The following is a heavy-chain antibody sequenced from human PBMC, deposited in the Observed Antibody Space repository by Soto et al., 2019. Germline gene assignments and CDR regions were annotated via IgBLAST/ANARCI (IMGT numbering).Heavy chain of an antibody. D-gene: IGHD6-19*01. J-gene: IGHJ5*02. V-gene: IGHV1-18*01. CDR2: ISAYNGNT. CDR1: GYTFTSYG. CDR3: ARVKSIAVGSDNNWFDP. Sequence: ASVKVSCKASGYTFTSYGISWARQAPGQGLEWMGWISAYNGNTNYAQKLQGRVTMTTDTSTSTAYMELRSLRSDDTAVYYCARVKSIAVGSDNNWFDPWGQGTLVTVSS.